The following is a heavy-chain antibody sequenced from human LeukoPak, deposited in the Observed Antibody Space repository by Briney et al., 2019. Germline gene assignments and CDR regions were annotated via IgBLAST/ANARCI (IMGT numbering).Heavy chain of an antibody. CDR1: GFTFSSYA. CDR2: ITSSGNTI. CDR3: AGIGGTYPFDY. V-gene: IGHV3-48*01. J-gene: IGHJ4*02. D-gene: IGHD3-16*01. Sequence: PGVSLRLSCAASGFTFSSYAMSWVRQAPGKGLEWVSYITSSGNTIYYTDSVKGRFTIPRDNAKNSLYLQMNNLRAEDTAVYYCAGIGGTYPFDYWGQGTRVTVSS.